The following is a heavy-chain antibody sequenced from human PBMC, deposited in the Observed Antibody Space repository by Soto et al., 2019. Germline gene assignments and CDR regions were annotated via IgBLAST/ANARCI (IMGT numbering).Heavy chain of an antibody. J-gene: IGHJ4*02. D-gene: IGHD3-22*01. V-gene: IGHV4-31*03. Sequence: SETLSLTCSVSGGSVSSNIYYWTCIRQHPGKGPEWIWHIYYSGSTYYNPSLKSRVTISLDMSTNQFSLKLTSVSAADTAVYYCARGYDYDSGGYLFDYWGQGTLVTVSS. CDR1: GGSVSSNIYY. CDR3: ARGYDYDSGGYLFDY. CDR2: IYYSGST.